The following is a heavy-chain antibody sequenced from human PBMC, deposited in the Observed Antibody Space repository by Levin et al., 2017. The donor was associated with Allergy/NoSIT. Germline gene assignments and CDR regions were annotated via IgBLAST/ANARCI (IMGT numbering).Heavy chain of an antibody. CDR1: GFIFSDYY. D-gene: IGHD4-17*01. V-gene: IGHV3-72*01. CDR2: IRNIANGHTT. Sequence: HPGGSLRLSCAASGFIFSDYYMDWVRQAPGKGLEWVGRIRNIANGHTTEYVASVQGRFTISRDDSNSSLYLQMNSLKSEDSAVYYCARRLRYDGFDLWGQGTVVTVSS. CDR3: ARRLRYDGFDL. J-gene: IGHJ3*01.